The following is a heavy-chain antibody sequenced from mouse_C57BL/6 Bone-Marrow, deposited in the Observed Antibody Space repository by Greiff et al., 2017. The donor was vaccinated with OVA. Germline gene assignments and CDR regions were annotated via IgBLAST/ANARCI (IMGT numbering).Heavy chain of an antibody. CDR1: GFSFNTYA. CDR3: GRRGGYYYAMDY. D-gene: IGHD3-2*02. Sequence: EVQLVESGGGLVQPKGSLKLSCAASGFSFNTYAMNWVRQAPGKGLEWVARIRSKSNNYATYYADSVKDRFTISRDDSESMLYLRMNNLKTEDTAMYYCGRRGGYYYAMDYWGKGTSVTVSS. J-gene: IGHJ4*01. CDR2: IRSKSNNYAT. V-gene: IGHV10-1*01.